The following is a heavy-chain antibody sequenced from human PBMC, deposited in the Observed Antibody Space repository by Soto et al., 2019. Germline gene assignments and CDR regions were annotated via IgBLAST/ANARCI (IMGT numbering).Heavy chain of an antibody. CDR2: INPNSGGT. CDR3: ARVGSNYYDSSGYPAYYFDY. J-gene: IGHJ4*02. CDR1: GYTFTGYY. D-gene: IGHD3-22*01. Sequence: GASVKVSCKASGYTFTGYYMHWVRQAPGQGLEWMGWINPNSGGTNYAQKSQGRVTMTRDTSISTAYMELSRLRSDDRAVYYCARVGSNYYDSSGYPAYYFDYWGQGTLVTVSS. V-gene: IGHV1-2*02.